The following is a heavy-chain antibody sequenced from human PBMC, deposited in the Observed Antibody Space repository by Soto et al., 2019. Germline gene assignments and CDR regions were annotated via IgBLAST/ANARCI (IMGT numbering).Heavy chain of an antibody. CDR1: GFTFSSYG. D-gene: IGHD6-19*01. CDR3: VKDGSSGWPYYYGMDV. Sequence: GGSLRLSCAASGFTFSSYGMHWVRQAPGKGLEWVAVISYDGSNKYYADSLKGRFTVSRDNSKNTLYLQMSSLRAEDTAVYYCVKDGSSGWPYYYGMDVWGQGTTVTVSS. V-gene: IGHV3-30*18. CDR2: ISYDGSNK. J-gene: IGHJ6*02.